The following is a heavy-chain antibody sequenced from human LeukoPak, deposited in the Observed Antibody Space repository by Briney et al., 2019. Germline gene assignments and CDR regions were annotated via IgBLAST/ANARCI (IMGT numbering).Heavy chain of an antibody. CDR3: ARSSGYYDSSGYYFPHWFDP. J-gene: IGHJ5*02. Sequence: SETLSLTCTVSGGSISSYYWSWIRQPPGKGLEWIGYIYYSGSTNYNPSLKSRVTISVDTSKNQFSLKLSSVTAADTAVYYYARSSGYYDSSGYYFPHWFDPWGQGTLVTVSS. CDR1: GGSISSYY. CDR2: IYYSGST. D-gene: IGHD3-22*01. V-gene: IGHV4-59*08.